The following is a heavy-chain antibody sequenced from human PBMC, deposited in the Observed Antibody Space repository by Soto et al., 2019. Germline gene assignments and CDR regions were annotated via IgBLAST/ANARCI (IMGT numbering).Heavy chain of an antibody. D-gene: IGHD2-21*02. CDR3: AVTPNCGRDWSAASDWYFDI. CDR2: ISGDSGRT. Sequence: EVQLLESGGGLVQPGGSVRLSCAASGLTFGNYAMSWVRQAPGKGLEWVSAISGDSGRTYYADSVKGRFTISRDNSKNTLYLQMNTLRAEDTAVYYCAVTPNCGRDWSAASDWYFDIWGRGTLVTVSS. J-gene: IGHJ2*01. CDR1: GLTFGNYA. V-gene: IGHV3-23*01.